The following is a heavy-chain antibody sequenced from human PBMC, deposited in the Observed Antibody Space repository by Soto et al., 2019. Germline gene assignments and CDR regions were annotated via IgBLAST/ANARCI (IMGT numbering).Heavy chain of an antibody. CDR3: ARGLLWFGELSRYYGMDV. CDR2: INHSGST. J-gene: IGHJ6*02. Sequence: PSETLSLTCAVYGGSFSGYYWSWIRQPPGKGLEWIGEINHSGSTNYNPSLKSRVTISVDTSKNQFSLELSSVTAADTAVYYCARGLLWFGELSRYYGMDVWGQGTTVTVSS. D-gene: IGHD3-10*01. V-gene: IGHV4-34*01. CDR1: GGSFSGYY.